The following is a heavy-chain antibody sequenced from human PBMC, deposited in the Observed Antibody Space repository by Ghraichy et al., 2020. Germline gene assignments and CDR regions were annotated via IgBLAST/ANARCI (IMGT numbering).Heavy chain of an antibody. CDR2: IYTSGST. Sequence: SQTLSLTCTVSGGSISSYYWSWIRQPAGKGLEWIGRIYTSGSTNYNPSLKSRVTMSVDTSKNQFSLKLSSVTAADTAVYYCARDSGFTGDLDAFDIWGQGTMVTVSS. CDR1: GGSISSYY. CDR3: ARDSGFTGDLDAFDI. V-gene: IGHV4-4*07. D-gene: IGHD3-10*01. J-gene: IGHJ3*02.